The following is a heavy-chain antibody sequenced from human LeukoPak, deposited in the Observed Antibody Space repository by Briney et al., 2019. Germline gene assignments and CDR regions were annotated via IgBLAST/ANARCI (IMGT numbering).Heavy chain of an antibody. CDR1: GYTFINYC. CDR3: ATRRMVAIFRYWYFDL. V-gene: IGHV1-18*01. CDR2: ISAYNGNT. D-gene: IGHD5-12*01. Sequence: GASVKVSCKASGYTFINYCINWVRQAPGQGLQWMGWISAYNGNTNYAQKLQGRVTMTRNTSISTAYMELSSLRSEDTAVYYCATRRMVAIFRYWYFDLWGRGTLVTVSS. J-gene: IGHJ2*01.